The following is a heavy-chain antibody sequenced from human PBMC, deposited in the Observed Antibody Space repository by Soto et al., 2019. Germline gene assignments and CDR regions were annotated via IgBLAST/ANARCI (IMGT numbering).Heavy chain of an antibody. Sequence: GGSLRLSCAASGFTFSSYAMHWVRQAPGKGLEYVSAISSNGGSTYYANSVKGRFTISRDNSKNTLYLQMGSLRAEDMAVYYCARGRERDIVVVVAATGDPGYYFDYWGQGTLVTVSS. CDR3: ARGRERDIVVVVAATGDPGYYFDY. CDR1: GFTFSSYA. J-gene: IGHJ4*02. V-gene: IGHV3-64*01. D-gene: IGHD2-15*01. CDR2: ISSNGGST.